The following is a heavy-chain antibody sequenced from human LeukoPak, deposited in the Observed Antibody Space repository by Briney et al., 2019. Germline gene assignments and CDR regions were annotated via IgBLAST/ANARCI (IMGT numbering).Heavy chain of an antibody. V-gene: IGHV4-59*01. Sequence: PSETLSLACTVSGGSISSYYWNWIRQPPGKGLEWIGYIYSSGSTNYNPSLKSRVTISVETSKNQFSLKLSSVTAADTAVYYCARVTGYMIEDYFDYWGQGTLVTVSS. CDR1: GGSISSYY. D-gene: IGHD3-22*01. CDR2: IYSSGST. CDR3: ARVTGYMIEDYFDY. J-gene: IGHJ4*02.